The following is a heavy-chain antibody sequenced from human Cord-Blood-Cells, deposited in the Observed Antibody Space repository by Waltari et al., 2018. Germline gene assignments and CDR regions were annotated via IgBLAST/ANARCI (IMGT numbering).Heavy chain of an antibody. CDR3: ARVTGDIVVVVAATDAFDI. J-gene: IGHJ3*02. Sequence: QVQLVQSGAEVKKPGASVKVSCKASGYTFTGYYMHWVRQAPGQGLEWMGWIKPNSGGTNYAQKVQGRVTMTRDTSISPAYMELSRLRSDDTAVYYCARVTGDIVVVVAATDAFDIWGQGTMVTVSS. CDR2: IKPNSGGT. CDR1: GYTFTGYY. D-gene: IGHD2-15*01. V-gene: IGHV1-2*02.